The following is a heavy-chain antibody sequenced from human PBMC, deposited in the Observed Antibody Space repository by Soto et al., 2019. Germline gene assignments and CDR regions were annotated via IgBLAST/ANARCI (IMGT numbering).Heavy chain of an antibody. CDR1: GGSFSGYY. CDR3: ARDGFCTSTTCRIGNWFDP. CDR2: INHRGST. Sequence: QVQLQQWGAGLLKPSETLSLTCAVSGGSFSGYYWTWIRRPPGKGLEWIGNINHRGSTNYTPSLESRVTISVDPSKNQFSLKLSSVTAADTAVYYCARDGFCTSTTCRIGNWFDPWGQGTLVTVSS. V-gene: IGHV4-34*01. D-gene: IGHD2-2*03. J-gene: IGHJ5*02.